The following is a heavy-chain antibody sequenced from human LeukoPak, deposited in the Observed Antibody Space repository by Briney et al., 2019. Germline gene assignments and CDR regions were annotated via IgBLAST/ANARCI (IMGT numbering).Heavy chain of an antibody. Sequence: PSETLSLTCTVSGGSISSYYWSWIRQSPGKGLEWIGYIYDSGSTNYNPSLKSRVTISVDTSKNQFSLKLSSVTAADTAVYFCARHNHYGCTHFDCWGQGTLVTVSS. D-gene: IGHD4-23*01. CDR2: IYDSGST. CDR1: GGSISSYY. V-gene: IGHV4-59*08. J-gene: IGHJ4*02. CDR3: ARHNHYGCTHFDC.